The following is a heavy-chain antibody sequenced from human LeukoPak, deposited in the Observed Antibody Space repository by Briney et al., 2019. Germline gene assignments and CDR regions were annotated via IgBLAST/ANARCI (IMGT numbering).Heavy chain of an antibody. D-gene: IGHD1-26*01. CDR2: IYTSGST. CDR3: ARDLKATDAFDI. V-gene: IGHV4-4*07. CDR1: GGSISSYY. Sequence: SETLSLTCTVSGGSISSYYWSLIWQPAGKGLEWIGRIYTSGSTNYNPSLKSRVTMSVDTSKNQFSLKLSSVTAADTAVYYCARDLKATDAFDIWGQGTMVTVSS. J-gene: IGHJ3*02.